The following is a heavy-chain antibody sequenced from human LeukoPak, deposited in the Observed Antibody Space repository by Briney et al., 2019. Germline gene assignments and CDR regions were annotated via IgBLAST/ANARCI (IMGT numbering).Heavy chain of an antibody. CDR2: ISYDGSNK. Sequence: GGSLRLSCAASGFTFSSYAMHWVRQAPGKGLEWVAVISYDGSNKYYADSVKGRFTISRDNSKNTLYLQMNSLRAEDTAVYYCVRSPIWFGEFPYYFDYWGQGTLVTVSS. CDR3: VRSPIWFGEFPYYFDY. J-gene: IGHJ4*02. D-gene: IGHD3-10*01. CDR1: GFTFSSYA. V-gene: IGHV3-30*04.